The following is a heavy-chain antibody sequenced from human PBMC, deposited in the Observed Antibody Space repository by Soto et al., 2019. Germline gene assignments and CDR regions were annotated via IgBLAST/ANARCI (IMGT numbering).Heavy chain of an antibody. D-gene: IGHD2-21*01. CDR2: IFHSGMP. CDR3: ATDLLITPR. CDR1: GGAISAGNW. J-gene: IGHJ4*02. V-gene: IGHV4-4*02. Sequence: QVQLRESGPGLVEPSTTLSLTCTVGGGAISAGNWWSWLRQSPGKGLQCIGEIFHSGMPNYTPSLKSRVTLSVDTSQNQSSLTLHSVTVADAAVYYCATDLLITPRWGQGTLVSVSS.